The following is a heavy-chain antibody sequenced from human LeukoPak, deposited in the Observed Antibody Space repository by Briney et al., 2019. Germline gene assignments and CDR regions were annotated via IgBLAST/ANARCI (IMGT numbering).Heavy chain of an antibody. Sequence: PGGSLRLSCAASGFTFSSYAMSWVRQAPGKGLEWVSAISGSGGSTYYADSVKGRFTISRDDSKNTLYLQMNSLRAEDTAVYYCARGSAMVFDYWGQGTLVTVSS. J-gene: IGHJ4*02. V-gene: IGHV3-23*01. CDR3: ARGSAMVFDY. CDR2: ISGSGGST. D-gene: IGHD5-18*01. CDR1: GFTFSSYA.